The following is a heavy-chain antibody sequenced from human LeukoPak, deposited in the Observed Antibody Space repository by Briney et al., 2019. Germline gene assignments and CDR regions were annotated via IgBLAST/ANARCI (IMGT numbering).Heavy chain of an antibody. D-gene: IGHD3/OR15-3a*01. CDR2: IYYSGTT. J-gene: IGHJ6*03. CDR1: GDSINSNNYY. V-gene: IGHV4-39*07. CDR3: ARAPIMIFGLNYHYMDV. Sequence: SETLSLTCAVSGDSINSNNYYWGWIRQTPGKGLEWIGSIYYSGTTYYNPSLRSRVTISFDTSRNQFSLRLGSVTAADTAVYFCARAPIMIFGLNYHYMDVWGKGTTVTVS.